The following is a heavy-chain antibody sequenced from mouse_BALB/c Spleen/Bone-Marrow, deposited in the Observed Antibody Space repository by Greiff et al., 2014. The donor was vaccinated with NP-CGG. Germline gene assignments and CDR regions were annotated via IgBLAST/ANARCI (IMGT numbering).Heavy chain of an antibody. CDR2: IDPANGNT. Sequence: EVQLQQSGAELVKPGASVKLSCTASGFTFKSTYMHWVKQRPEQGPEWIGRIDPANGNTKYNPKFQGKATITADTSSNTAYLHLSSRTSAATDFYYCSRWGIATGFAYWGQGTLVTVSA. CDR1: GFTFKSTY. V-gene: IGHV14-3*02. J-gene: IGHJ3*01. CDR3: SRWGIATGFAY.